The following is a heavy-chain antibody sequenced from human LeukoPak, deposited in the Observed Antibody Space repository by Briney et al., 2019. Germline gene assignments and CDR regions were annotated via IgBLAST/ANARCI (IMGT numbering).Heavy chain of an antibody. Sequence: PSETLSLTCTVSGYSISGGYYWGWIRQPPGKGLEWIGSIYHSGSTYYNPSLKSRVTISVDTSKNQFSLKLSSVTAADTAVYYCARDRNLRDGLSMDVWGKGTTVTVSS. CDR3: ARDRNLRDGLSMDV. CDR1: GYSISGGYY. J-gene: IGHJ6*03. CDR2: IYHSGST. V-gene: IGHV4-38-2*02. D-gene: IGHD5-24*01.